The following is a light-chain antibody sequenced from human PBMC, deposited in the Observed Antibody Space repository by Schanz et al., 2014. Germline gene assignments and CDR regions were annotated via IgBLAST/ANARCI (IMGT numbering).Light chain of an antibody. CDR3: AAWDDSLSGQGV. J-gene: IGLJ1*01. Sequence: QSALTQPASVSGSPGQSITISCTATSSDVGRYNLVSWYQQHPGKAPKLMIYDVTNRPSGVPDRFSGSKSGTSASLAISGLRSEDEADYYCAAWDDSLSGQGVFGTGTKLTVL. V-gene: IGLV2-14*03. CDR2: DVT. CDR1: SSDVGRYNL.